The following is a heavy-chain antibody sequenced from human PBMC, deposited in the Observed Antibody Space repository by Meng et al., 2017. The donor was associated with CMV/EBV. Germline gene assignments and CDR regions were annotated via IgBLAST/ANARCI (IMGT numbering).Heavy chain of an antibody. Sequence: GESLKISCAASGFTFSSYWMHWVRQAPGKGLVWVSRINSDGSSTSYADSVKGRFTISRDNAKNTLYLQMNSLRAKDTAVYYCASNYDLNYYYYYGMDVWGQGTTVTVSS. CDR1: GFTFSSYW. D-gene: IGHD3-3*01. V-gene: IGHV3-74*01. J-gene: IGHJ6*02. CDR3: ASNYDLNYYYYYGMDV. CDR2: INSDGSST.